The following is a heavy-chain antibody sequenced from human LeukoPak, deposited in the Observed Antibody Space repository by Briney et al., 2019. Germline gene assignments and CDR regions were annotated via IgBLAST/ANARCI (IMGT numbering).Heavy chain of an antibody. J-gene: IGHJ2*01. CDR2: IKQDGYEK. Sequence: GGSLRLSCAASGFTFSNYWMSWVRQAPGKGLEWVANIKQDGYEKYYVDSVRGRFTISRDNAKNSLFLQMNILRAEDTALYYCARCGRSDWYFDLWGRGTLVTVSS. V-gene: IGHV3-7*04. D-gene: IGHD1-26*01. CDR3: ARCGRSDWYFDL. CDR1: GFTFSNYW.